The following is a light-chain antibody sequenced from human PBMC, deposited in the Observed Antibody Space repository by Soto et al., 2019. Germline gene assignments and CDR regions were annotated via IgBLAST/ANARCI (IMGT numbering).Light chain of an antibody. V-gene: IGLV2-14*01. CDR3: SSYTSSSTYV. Sequence: QSVLSQPASVSGSPGQSITISCTGNGSDVGGYDYVSWYQHHPGKAPKVMIYEVTNRPSGVSNRFSGSKSGNTASLTISGLLAEDEADYYCSSYTSSSTYVFGTGTKV. CDR2: EVT. CDR1: GSDVGGYDY. J-gene: IGLJ1*01.